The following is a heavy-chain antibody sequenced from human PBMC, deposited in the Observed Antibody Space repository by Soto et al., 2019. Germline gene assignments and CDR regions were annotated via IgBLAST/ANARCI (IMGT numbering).Heavy chain of an antibody. CDR2: ISGRGGST. D-gene: IGHD3-22*01. J-gene: IGHJ4*02. Sequence: QTGGSLRLSCAASGFTFSNYAMNWVRQAPGKGLEWVSTISGRGGSTYYADSVKGRFTISRDNSKNILYLQMNSLRAEDTAVYYCAKATMTLVVIRLDSWGQGTLVTVSS. CDR3: AKATMTLVVIRLDS. V-gene: IGHV3-23*01. CDR1: GFTFSNYA.